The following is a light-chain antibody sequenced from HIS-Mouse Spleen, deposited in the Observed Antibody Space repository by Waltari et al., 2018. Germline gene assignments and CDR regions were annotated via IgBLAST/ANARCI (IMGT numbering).Light chain of an antibody. V-gene: IGLV2-23*01. CDR3: CSYAGSSTWV. CDR2: EGS. Sequence: QSALTQPASVSGSPGHPIPISCTGTTSAPGSYNLVSWYQQHPGKAPKLVIYEGSKRPSGVSNRFSGSKSGNTASLTISGLQAEDEADYYCCSYAGSSTWVFGGGTKLTVL. CDR1: TSAPGSYNL. J-gene: IGLJ3*02.